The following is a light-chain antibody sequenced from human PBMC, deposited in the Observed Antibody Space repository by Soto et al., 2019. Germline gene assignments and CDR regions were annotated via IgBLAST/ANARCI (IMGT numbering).Light chain of an antibody. CDR1: SSNIGSNT. Sequence: QSVLTQPPSASGTPGQRVTISCSGSSSNIGSNTVNWYQQLPGTAPKLLIYGDNQRPSGVPDRFSGSKSGTSASLAIHGLQSEDEADYYCAAWDDSLSGRVFGGGTKLTVL. J-gene: IGLJ3*02. V-gene: IGLV1-44*01. CDR3: AAWDDSLSGRV. CDR2: GDN.